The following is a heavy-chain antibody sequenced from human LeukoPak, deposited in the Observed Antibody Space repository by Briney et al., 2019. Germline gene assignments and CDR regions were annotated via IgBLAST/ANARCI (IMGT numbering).Heavy chain of an antibody. V-gene: IGHV3-7*03. CDR1: GFTFSSYW. CDR2: IKQDGSEK. J-gene: IGHJ4*02. Sequence: PGVSLRLSCAASGFTFSSYWMSWVRQAPGKGLEWVANIKQDGSEKYYVDSVKGRFTISRDNSKNTLYLQMNSLRAEDTAVYYCAKGPTPGEVDYWGQGTLVTVSS. CDR3: AKGPTPGEVDY. D-gene: IGHD3-10*01.